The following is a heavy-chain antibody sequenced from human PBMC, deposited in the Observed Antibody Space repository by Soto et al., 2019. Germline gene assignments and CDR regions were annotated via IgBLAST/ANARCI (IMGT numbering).Heavy chain of an antibody. Sequence: EVQLVESGGGLVQPGGSLRLSCAASGFTFSSYWMHWVRQAPGKGLVWVSRINSDGSSTSYEDSVKGRFTISRDNAKNTLYLQMNSLSAEDTAVYYCASGGEFGESGLDYWGQGTLVPVSS. J-gene: IGHJ4*02. D-gene: IGHD3-10*01. CDR1: GFTFSSYW. CDR3: ASGGEFGESGLDY. CDR2: INSDGSST. V-gene: IGHV3-74*01.